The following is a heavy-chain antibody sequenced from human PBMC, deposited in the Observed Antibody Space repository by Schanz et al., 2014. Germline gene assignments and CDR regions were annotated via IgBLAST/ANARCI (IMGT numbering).Heavy chain of an antibody. CDR3: ARDRRRYCSTASCLHDNWFDP. D-gene: IGHD2-2*01. Sequence: QVHLVQSGAEVKKPGSSVKVSYKASGGTFSSDTFSWVRQAPGQGLEWMGRIVPIAGITNYAQRFQGRVTITADKSSDTAYMELSSLRSEDTAVYYCARDRRRYCSTASCLHDNWFDPWGQGTLVIVSS. CDR1: GGTFSSDT. V-gene: IGHV1-69*08. CDR2: IVPIAGIT. J-gene: IGHJ5*02.